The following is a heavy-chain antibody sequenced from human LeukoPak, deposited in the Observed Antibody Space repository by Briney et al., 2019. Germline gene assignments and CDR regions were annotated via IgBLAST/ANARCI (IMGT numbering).Heavy chain of an antibody. D-gene: IGHD2-8*01. CDR3: ARHLTAYCTNGVCYNNWFDP. CDR2: IYSSGST. Sequence: SETLSLTCSFSGDSTGSYFWSWLRQPAGEGLEWIGRIYSSGSTHYNPSLKSRVTISVDTSKNQFSLKLSSVTAADTAVYYCARHLTAYCTNGVCYNNWFDPWGQGTLVTVSS. J-gene: IGHJ5*02. CDR1: GDSTGSYF. V-gene: IGHV4-4*07.